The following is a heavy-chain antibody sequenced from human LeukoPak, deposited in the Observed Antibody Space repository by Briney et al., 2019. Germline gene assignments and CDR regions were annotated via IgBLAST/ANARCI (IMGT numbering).Heavy chain of an antibody. CDR2: IIPIFGTA. J-gene: IGHJ4*02. D-gene: IGHD1-20*01. CDR1: GGTFSSYA. Sequence: SVKVSCKASGGTFSSYAISWVRQAPGQGLEWMGGIIPIFGTANYAQKFQGRVTITTDESTSTAYMELSSLRSEDTAVYYCASHLEYNWKGFDYWGQGTLVTVSS. CDR3: ASHLEYNWKGFDY. V-gene: IGHV1-69*05.